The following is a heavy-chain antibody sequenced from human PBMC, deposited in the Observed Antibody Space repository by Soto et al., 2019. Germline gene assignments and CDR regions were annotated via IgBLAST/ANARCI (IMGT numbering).Heavy chain of an antibody. D-gene: IGHD6-13*01. CDR1: GGSINSGGYH. J-gene: IGHJ3*02. CDR3: ARDLSSQDGAIAAFDI. Sequence: PSETLSLTCSVSGGSINSGGYHWTWIRQHPEKGLEWIGYIYYSGSTNYNPSLKSRVTISVDTSKNQFSLKLSSVTAADTAVYYCARDLSSQDGAIAAFDIWGQGTMVTVSS. CDR2: IYYSGST. V-gene: IGHV4-61*08.